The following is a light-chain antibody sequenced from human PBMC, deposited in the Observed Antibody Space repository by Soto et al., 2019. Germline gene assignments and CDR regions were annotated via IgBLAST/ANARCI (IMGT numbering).Light chain of an antibody. CDR2: GVG. CDR3: SSFTSRDTVL. CDR1: SNDIGGFNY. J-gene: IGLJ2*01. Sequence: QSVLTQPASVSGSPGQSITISCTGTSNDIGGFNYVSWYQQHPGKAPKLIIYGVGSRPSGLSNRFSGSKSGNTASLTISGVQAEDEADYYCSSFTSRDTVLFGGGTKVTVL. V-gene: IGLV2-14*01.